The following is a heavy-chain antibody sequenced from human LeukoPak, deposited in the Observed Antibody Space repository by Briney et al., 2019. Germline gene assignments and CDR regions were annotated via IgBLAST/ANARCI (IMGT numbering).Heavy chain of an antibody. Sequence: GGSLRLSCAASGFTVSSNYMSWVRQAPGKGLEWVSVIYSGGSTYYADSVKGRFTISRDNSKNTLYLQMNSLRDEDTAVYYCARDRPKSIQLWPDAFDIWGQGTMVTVSS. CDR1: GFTVSSNY. CDR2: IYSGGST. CDR3: ARDRPKSIQLWPDAFDI. V-gene: IGHV3-66*01. D-gene: IGHD5-18*01. J-gene: IGHJ3*02.